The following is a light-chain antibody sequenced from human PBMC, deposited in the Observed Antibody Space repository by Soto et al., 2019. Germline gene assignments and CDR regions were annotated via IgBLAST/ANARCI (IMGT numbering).Light chain of an antibody. CDR1: QSVSSSY. Sequence: EIVLTQSPGTLSWSPGERATLSCRASQSVSSSYLAWYQQKPGQAPRLLIYGASSRATGIPDRFSGSGSGTDFTLTISRLEPKDFAVYYCQQYGSSLLTFGGGTKVEIK. J-gene: IGKJ4*01. V-gene: IGKV3-20*01. CDR3: QQYGSSLLT. CDR2: GAS.